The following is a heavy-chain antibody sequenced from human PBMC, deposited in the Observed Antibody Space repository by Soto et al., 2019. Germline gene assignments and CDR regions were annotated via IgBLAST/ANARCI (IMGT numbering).Heavy chain of an antibody. J-gene: IGHJ4*02. CDR2: IYYSGST. D-gene: IGHD3-3*01. V-gene: IGHV4-39*01. Sequence: SETLSLTCTVSGGSISSSSYYWGWIRQPPGKGLEWIGSIYYSGSTYYNPSLKSRVTISVDTSKNQFSLKLSSVTAADTAVYYCAGLSDDFWSGYYTGSFDYWGQGTLVTVSS. CDR1: GGSISSSSYY. CDR3: AGLSDDFWSGYYTGSFDY.